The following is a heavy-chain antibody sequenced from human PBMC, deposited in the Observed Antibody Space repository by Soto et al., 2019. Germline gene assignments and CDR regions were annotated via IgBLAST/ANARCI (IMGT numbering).Heavy chain of an antibody. CDR3: AIGREEVYGDYDYYYYGMDV. CDR2: INHSGST. J-gene: IGHJ6*02. D-gene: IGHD4-17*01. Sequence: ASETLSLTCAVYGGSFSGYYWSWIRQPPGKGLEWIGEINHSGSTNYNPSLKSRVTISVDTSKNQFSLKLSSVTAADTAVYYCAIGREEVYGDYDYYYYGMDVWGQGTTVTVSS. CDR1: GGSFSGYY. V-gene: IGHV4-34*01.